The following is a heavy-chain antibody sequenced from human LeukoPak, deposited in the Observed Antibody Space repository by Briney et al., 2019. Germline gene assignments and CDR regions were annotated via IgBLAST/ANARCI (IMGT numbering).Heavy chain of an antibody. CDR3: ARHSGRDSSCP. CDR1: GGSISSYY. CDR2: IYDRGST. J-gene: IGHJ4*02. V-gene: IGHV4-59*08. D-gene: IGHD6-6*01. Sequence: SETLSLTCTVSGGSISSYYWNWIRQPPGKGLEWVGYIYDRGSTKYNPSLKSRVTISVDTSKNQFSLRLSSVTAADTAVYYCARHSGRDSSCPWGQGTLVTVSS.